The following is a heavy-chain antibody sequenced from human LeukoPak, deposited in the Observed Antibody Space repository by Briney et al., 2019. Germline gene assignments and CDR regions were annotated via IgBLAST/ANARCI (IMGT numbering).Heavy chain of an antibody. D-gene: IGHD2-2*01. CDR1: GYTFTSYG. J-gene: IGHJ5*02. CDR2: ISAYSGNT. Sequence: ASVKASCKASGYTFTSYGISWVRQAPGQGLEWMGWISAYSGNTNYAQKLQGRVTMTTDTSTSTAYMELRSLRSDDTAVYYCARTPHCSSTSCYGPRDNWFDPWGQGTLVTVSS. CDR3: ARTPHCSSTSCYGPRDNWFDP. V-gene: IGHV1-18*01.